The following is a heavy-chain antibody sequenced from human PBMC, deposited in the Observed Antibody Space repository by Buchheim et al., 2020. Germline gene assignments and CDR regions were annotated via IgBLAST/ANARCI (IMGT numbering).Heavy chain of an antibody. CDR1: GYTFTSYD. J-gene: IGHJ6*02. CDR3: ARDVRFLEWLLNGYYYYYGMDV. CDR2: MNPNSGNT. Sequence: QVQLVQSGAEVKKPGASVKVSCKASGYTFTSYDINWVRQATGQGLEWMGWMNPNSGNTGYAQKFQGRVTMTRHTSISTAYMELSSLRSEDTAVYYCARDVRFLEWLLNGYYYYYGMDVWGQGTT. D-gene: IGHD3-3*01. V-gene: IGHV1-8*01.